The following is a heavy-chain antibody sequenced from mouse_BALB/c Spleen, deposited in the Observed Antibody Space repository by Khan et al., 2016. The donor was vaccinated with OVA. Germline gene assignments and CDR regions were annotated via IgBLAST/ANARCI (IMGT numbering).Heavy chain of an antibody. Sequence: EVELVESGGGLVKPGGSLKLSCAASGFTFSSYAMSWVRQTPEKRLEWVATISSGGSYTYYPDSVKGRFTISRANAKNSLYLQMRSLRSEDTAMYYCARSPGYYGSNYFDYWGQGTTLTVSS. CDR1: GFTFSSYA. J-gene: IGHJ2*01. V-gene: IGHV5-9-3*01. D-gene: IGHD1-1*01. CDR2: ISSGGSYT. CDR3: ARSPGYYGSNYFDY.